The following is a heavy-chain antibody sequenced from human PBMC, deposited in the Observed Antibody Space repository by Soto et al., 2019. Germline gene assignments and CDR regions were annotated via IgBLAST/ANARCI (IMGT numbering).Heavy chain of an antibody. CDR1: GFTFSSYW. J-gene: IGHJ5*02. Sequence: PGGSLRLSCAASGFTFSSYWMTWVRLAPGKGLEWVADIKEDGSEKYYVDSVRGRFTISRDDATNSLYLQMNSLRAEDTAIYYCARGVGLLDPWGQGTLVTVSS. CDR2: IKEDGSEK. V-gene: IGHV3-7*01. CDR3: ARGVGLLDP.